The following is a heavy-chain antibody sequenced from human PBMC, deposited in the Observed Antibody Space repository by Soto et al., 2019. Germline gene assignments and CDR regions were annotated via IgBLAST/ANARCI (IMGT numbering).Heavy chain of an antibody. Sequence: SETLCLTWAFYGVSCSGYYWSWIRQPPGKGLEWIGEINHSGSTNYNPSLKSRVTISVDTSKNQFSLKLSSVTAADTAVYYCARGDYYGSGSYRRGQYYYYMDVWGKGTTVTVSS. CDR3: ARGDYYGSGSYRRGQYYYYMDV. J-gene: IGHJ6*03. CDR2: INHSGST. CDR1: GVSCSGYY. D-gene: IGHD3-10*01. V-gene: IGHV4-34*01.